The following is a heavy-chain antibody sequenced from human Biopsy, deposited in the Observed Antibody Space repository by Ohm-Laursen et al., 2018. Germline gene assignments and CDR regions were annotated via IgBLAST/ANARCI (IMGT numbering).Heavy chain of an antibody. CDR1: GDAFLGYY. J-gene: IGHJ4*02. Sequence: SVKVFCKAFGDAFLGYYLHWVRQAPGQGLEWMGSIYPNSGDTDFAQKFQGRVSMTRDTSVSTAYLELSSLRSDDTAIYYCARDLLEWSLPSWGQGTLVTVSS. CDR3: ARDLLEWSLPS. CDR2: IYPNSGDT. D-gene: IGHD3-3*01. V-gene: IGHV1-2*02.